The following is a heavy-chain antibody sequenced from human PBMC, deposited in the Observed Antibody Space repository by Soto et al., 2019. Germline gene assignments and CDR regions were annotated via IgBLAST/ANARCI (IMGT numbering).Heavy chain of an antibody. J-gene: IGHJ3*01. CDR3: ARAPNYDFWSGYYNDAFDF. Sequence: GSLRLSCAASGFTFSSYSMNWVRQAPGKGLEWVSSISSSSSYIYYADSVKGRFTISRDNAKNSLYLQMNSLRAEDTAVYYCARAPNYDFWSGYYNDAFDFWGQGTMVTVSS. CDR1: GFTFSSYS. CDR2: ISSSSSYI. D-gene: IGHD3-3*01. V-gene: IGHV3-21*01.